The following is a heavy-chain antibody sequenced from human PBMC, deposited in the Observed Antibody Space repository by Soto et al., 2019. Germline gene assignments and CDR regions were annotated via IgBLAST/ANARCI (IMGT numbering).Heavy chain of an antibody. Sequence: ESGGGLVKPGGSLRLSCAASGFTFSNAWMSWVRQAPGKGLEWVGRIKSKTDGGTTDYAAPVKGRFTISRDDSKNTLYLQMNSLKTEDTAVYHCTTDERGYGDYMIEAADAFDIWGQGTMVTVSS. J-gene: IGHJ3*02. CDR1: GFTFSNAW. CDR3: TTDERGYGDYMIEAADAFDI. D-gene: IGHD4-17*01. CDR2: IKSKTDGGTT. V-gene: IGHV3-15*01.